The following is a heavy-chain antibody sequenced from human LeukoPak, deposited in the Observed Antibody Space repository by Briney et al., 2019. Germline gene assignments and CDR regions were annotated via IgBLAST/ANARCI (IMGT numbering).Heavy chain of an antibody. CDR3: ARGPTYIAVAGPFGY. CDR1: GYTFTGYY. V-gene: IGHV1-2*04. D-gene: IGHD6-19*01. CDR2: INPNSGGT. Sequence: ASVKVSCKASGYTFTGYYMHWVRQAPGQGLEWMGWINPNSGGTNYAQKFQGWVTMTRDTSISTAYMELSRLRSDDTAVYYCARGPTYIAVAGPFGYWGQGTLVTVSS. J-gene: IGHJ4*02.